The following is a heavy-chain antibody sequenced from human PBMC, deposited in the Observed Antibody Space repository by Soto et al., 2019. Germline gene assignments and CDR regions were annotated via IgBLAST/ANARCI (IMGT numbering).Heavy chain of an antibody. CDR3: ARDSFWTYYYDSSGHYYFDY. CDR1: GFTFSSYS. D-gene: IGHD3-22*01. V-gene: IGHV3-21*01. J-gene: IGHJ4*02. CDR2: ISSSSSYI. Sequence: GGSLRLSCAASGFTFSSYSMNWVRQAPGKGLEWVSSISSSSSYIYYADSVKGRFTISRDNAKNSLYLQMNSLRAEDTAVYYCARDSFWTYYYDSSGHYYFDYWGQGTLVTVSS.